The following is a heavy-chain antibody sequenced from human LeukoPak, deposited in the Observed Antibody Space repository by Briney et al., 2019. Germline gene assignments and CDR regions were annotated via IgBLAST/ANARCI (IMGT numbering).Heavy chain of an antibody. CDR1: GGSFSGYY. D-gene: IGHD6-6*01. V-gene: IGHV4-34*01. Sequence: PSETLSLTCAVYGGSFSGYYWSWIRQPPGKGLEWIGEINHSGSTNYNPSLKSRVTISVDTSKNQFSLKLSSVTAADTAVYYCVRGPLEYSSPNWFDPWGQGTLVTVSS. CDR2: INHSGST. CDR3: VRGPLEYSSPNWFDP. J-gene: IGHJ5*02.